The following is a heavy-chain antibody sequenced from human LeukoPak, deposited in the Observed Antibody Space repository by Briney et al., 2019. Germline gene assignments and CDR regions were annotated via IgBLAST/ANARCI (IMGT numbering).Heavy chain of an antibody. CDR3: ARVIAILGDAFDI. V-gene: IGHV4-34*01. D-gene: IGHD2-21*01. CDR2: INHSGST. J-gene: IGHJ3*02. Sequence: SETLSLTCAVYGGSFSGYYWSWIRQPPGKGLEWIGEINHSGSTNYNPSLKSRVTISVDTSKNQFSLKLSSVTAADTAVYYCARVIAILGDAFDIWGQGTMVTVSS. CDR1: GGSFSGYY.